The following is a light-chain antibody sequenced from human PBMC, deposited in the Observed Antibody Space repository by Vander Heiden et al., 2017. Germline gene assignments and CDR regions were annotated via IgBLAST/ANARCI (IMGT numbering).Light chain of an antibody. CDR1: SSNIGAGYD. Sequence: QSVLTQPPSVSGAPGQRLTISSPGCSSNIGAGYDVHGYQQLPGTAPKLLIYGNSNRPSGVADRFSGSKSGTSASLAITGLQAEDEADYYCQSYDSSLSGPVVFGGGTKLTVL. CDR2: GNS. V-gene: IGLV1-40*01. CDR3: QSYDSSLSGPVV. J-gene: IGLJ2*01.